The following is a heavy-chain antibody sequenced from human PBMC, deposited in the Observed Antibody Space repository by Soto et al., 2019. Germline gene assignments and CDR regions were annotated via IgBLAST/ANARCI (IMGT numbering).Heavy chain of an antibody. CDR2: ISGSAGST. CDR1: GFTFRNFA. D-gene: IGHD3-10*01. CDR3: AKGYYYGSGSYGPGFDY. J-gene: IGHJ4*02. Sequence: VQLLESGGGLVQPGGSLRLSCAASGFTFRNFAMSWVRQAPGKGLEWVSSISGSAGSTYYGDSVKGRFTISRDNSENTLFVQMNSLRADDTAMYYCAKGYYYGSGSYGPGFDYWGQGTLVTVSS. V-gene: IGHV3-23*01.